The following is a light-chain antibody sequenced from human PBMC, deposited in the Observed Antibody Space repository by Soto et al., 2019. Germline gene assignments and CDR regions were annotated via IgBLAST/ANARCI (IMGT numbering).Light chain of an antibody. CDR2: GAS. Sequence: EIVLTQSPGTLSLSPGESATLSCRASQSVSSSYVACYQQKPGQPPRLLIYGASSRPTGIPDRFSGSGSGTDFTLTISRLEPEDFAVYYYQQYGSLPRTFGQGTKVEIK. CDR1: QSVSSSY. V-gene: IGKV3-20*01. CDR3: QQYGSLPRT. J-gene: IGKJ1*01.